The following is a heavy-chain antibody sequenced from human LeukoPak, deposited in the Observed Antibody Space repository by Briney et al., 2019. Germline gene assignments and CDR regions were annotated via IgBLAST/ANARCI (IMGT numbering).Heavy chain of an antibody. V-gene: IGHV4-39*01. CDR2: IYYSGST. CDR1: GGSISSSSYY. J-gene: IGHJ5*02. D-gene: IGHD3-3*01. CDR3: ASHPITIFGVVIIPNWFDP. Sequence: PSETLSLTCTVSGGSISSSSYYWGWIRQPPGKGLEWIGSIYYSGSTYYNPSLKSRVTISVDTSKNQFSLKLSSVTAADTAVYYCASHPITIFGVVIIPNWFDPWGQGTLVTVSS.